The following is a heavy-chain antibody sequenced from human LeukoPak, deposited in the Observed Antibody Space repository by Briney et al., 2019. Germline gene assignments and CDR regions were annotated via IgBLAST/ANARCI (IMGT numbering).Heavy chain of an antibody. CDR3: TSLTGGSYYTIFDY. CDR2: IYTSGST. CDR1: NGSISSGSYY. J-gene: IGHJ4*02. Sequence: PSETLSLTCTVSNGSISSGSYYWSWIRQPAGKGLEWLGRIYTSGSTNYNPSLKSRVTISVDTSKNQFSLKLSSVTAADTAVYYCTSLTGGSYYTIFDYWGQGTLVTVSS. D-gene: IGHD1-26*01. V-gene: IGHV4-61*02.